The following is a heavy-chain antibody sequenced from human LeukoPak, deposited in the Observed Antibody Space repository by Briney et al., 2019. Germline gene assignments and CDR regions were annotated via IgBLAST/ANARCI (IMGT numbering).Heavy chain of an antibody. J-gene: IGHJ4*02. Sequence: SETLSLTCTVSGYSISSGYYWGWIRPPPGKGLEWIGSIYHSGSTYYNPSLKSRVTISVDTSKNQFSLKLSSVTAADTAVYYCARDGEGEYYYDSSGYYPFDYWGQGTLVTVSS. D-gene: IGHD3-22*01. CDR3: ARDGEGEYYYDSSGYYPFDY. V-gene: IGHV4-38-2*02. CDR2: IYHSGST. CDR1: GYSISSGYY.